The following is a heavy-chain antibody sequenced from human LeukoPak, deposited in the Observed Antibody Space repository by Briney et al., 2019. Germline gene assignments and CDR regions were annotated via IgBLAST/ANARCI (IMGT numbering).Heavy chain of an antibody. CDR3: ATVYCSSTSCYMDRYFDY. D-gene: IGHD2-2*01. CDR1: GYTLTELS. CDR2: FDPEDGET. Sequence: ASVKVSCKVSGYTLTELSMHWVRQAPGKGLEWMGGFDPEDGETIYAQKFQGRVTMTEDTSTDTAYIELSSLRSEDTAVYYCATVYCSSTSCYMDRYFDYWGQGTLVTVSS. J-gene: IGHJ4*02. V-gene: IGHV1-24*01.